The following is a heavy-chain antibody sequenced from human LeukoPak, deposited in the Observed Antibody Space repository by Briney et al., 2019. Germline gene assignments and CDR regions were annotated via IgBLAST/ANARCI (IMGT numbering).Heavy chain of an antibody. D-gene: IGHD3-16*01. V-gene: IGHV1-69*04. Sequence: SVKVSCKASGGTFSSYAISWVRQAPGQGLEWMGRIIPILGIANYAQKLQGRVTITADKSTSTAYVELSSLRSEDTAVYYCARDNPLMYDYWGQGTLVTVSS. J-gene: IGHJ4*02. CDR3: ARDNPLMYDY. CDR2: IIPILGIA. CDR1: GGTFSSYA.